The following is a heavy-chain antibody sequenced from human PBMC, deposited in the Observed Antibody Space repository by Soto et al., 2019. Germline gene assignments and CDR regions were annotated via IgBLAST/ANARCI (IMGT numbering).Heavy chain of an antibody. Sequence: QITLNESGPTVVRPTETLTLTCRFSGFSLTTSGVGVGWLRQSPGKAPEWLALIYWDDDKRYSASLKSRLTITQDTSKNKVVLTVSDLGPTDTATYYCAHRVLRTVFGLVTTTAIYFDFWGQGTPVAVSS. J-gene: IGHJ4*02. D-gene: IGHD3-3*01. CDR3: AHRVLRTVFGLVTTTAIYFDF. V-gene: IGHV2-5*02. CDR1: GFSLTTSGVG. CDR2: IYWDDDK.